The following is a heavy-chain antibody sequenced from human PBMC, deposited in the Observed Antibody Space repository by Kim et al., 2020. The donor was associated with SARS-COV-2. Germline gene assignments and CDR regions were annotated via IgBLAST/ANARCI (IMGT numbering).Heavy chain of an antibody. D-gene: IGHD2-2*01. J-gene: IGHJ5*02. V-gene: IGHV5-51*01. CDR3: VKHTTSSADP. Sequence: GESLKIPCKGSGYSFSSSWIAWVRQMPGKGLEWMGIIYLGDSDTRYSPSFQGQVTISADKSISTAYLQWSSLKASDTAIYYCVKHTTSSADPWGQGTLVTVSS. CDR2: IYLGDSDT. CDR1: GYSFSSSW.